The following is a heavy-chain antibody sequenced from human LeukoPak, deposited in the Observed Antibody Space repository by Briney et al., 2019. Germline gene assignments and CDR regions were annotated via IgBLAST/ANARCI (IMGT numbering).Heavy chain of an antibody. CDR1: GYTFTSYG. J-gene: IGHJ4*02. CDR3: ARGAFGTTSELAYSGSYLFDY. V-gene: IGHV1-18*01. Sequence: GASVKVSCKASGYTFTSYGISWVRQAPGQGLEWMGWISAYNGNTNYAQKLQGRVTMTTDTSTSTAYIELRSLRSDDTAVYYCARGAFGTTSELAYSGSYLFDYWGQGTLVTVSS. CDR2: ISAYNGNT. D-gene: IGHD1-26*01.